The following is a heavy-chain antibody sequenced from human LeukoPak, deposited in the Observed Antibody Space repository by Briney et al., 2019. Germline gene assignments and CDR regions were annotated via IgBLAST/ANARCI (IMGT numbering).Heavy chain of an antibody. D-gene: IGHD6-13*01. CDR2: IYHSGST. J-gene: IGHJ4*02. Sequence: SGTLSLTCAVSGGSISSSNWWSWVRQPPGKGLEWIGSIYHSGSTYYNPSLKSRVTISVDTSKNQFSLKLSSVTAADTAVYYCARDQQQLGLNFDYWGQGTLVTVSS. CDR3: ARDQQQLGLNFDY. V-gene: IGHV4-4*02. CDR1: GGSISSSNW.